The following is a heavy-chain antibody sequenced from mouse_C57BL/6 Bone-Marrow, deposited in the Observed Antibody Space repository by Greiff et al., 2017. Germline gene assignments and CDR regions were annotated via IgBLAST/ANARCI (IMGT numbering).Heavy chain of an antibody. J-gene: IGHJ4*01. D-gene: IGHD4-1*01. Sequence: EVKVVESGGGLVKPGGSLKLSCAASGFTFSDYGMHWVRQAPEKGLEWVAYISSGSSTIYYADTVKGRFTISRDNAKNTLFLQLTSLRSADTALYYCAWRVAANWGFYYAMDYWGQGTSVTVSA. CDR1: GFTFSDYG. CDR3: AWRVAANWGFYYAMDY. V-gene: IGHV5-17*01. CDR2: ISSGSSTI.